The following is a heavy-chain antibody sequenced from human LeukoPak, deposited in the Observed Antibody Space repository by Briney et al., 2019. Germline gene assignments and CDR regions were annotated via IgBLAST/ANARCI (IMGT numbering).Heavy chain of an antibody. CDR1: GFTFSNYE. CDR2: INGPGTTI. V-gene: IGHV3-48*03. D-gene: IGHD6-6*01. Sequence: SGGSLRLSCAASGFTFSNYEMNWVRQAPGKGLEWVSYINGPGTTIYYADSVKGRFTISRDDAKNSLYLQMNSLKTEDTAVYYCVRVDSSYYLRYWGQGTLVTVSS. J-gene: IGHJ4*02. CDR3: VRVDSSYYLRY.